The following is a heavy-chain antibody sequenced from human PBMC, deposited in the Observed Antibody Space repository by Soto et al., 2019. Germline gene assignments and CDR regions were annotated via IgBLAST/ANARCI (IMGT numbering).Heavy chain of an antibody. CDR2: IHYTWNS. CDR3: ARQTYCGRDCFDAFDI. Sequence: QVQLLESGPGLAKPSETLSLTCTVSGDSIRSSYWSWIRQSPGKGLEWIVFIHYTWNSNFNPSLKCRVTMSVDTSKNQFSLKLSSVTAADTAVYYCARQTYCGRDCFDAFDIWGRGTMVTVSS. CDR1: GDSIRSSY. J-gene: IGHJ3*02. V-gene: IGHV4-59*08. D-gene: IGHD2-21*01.